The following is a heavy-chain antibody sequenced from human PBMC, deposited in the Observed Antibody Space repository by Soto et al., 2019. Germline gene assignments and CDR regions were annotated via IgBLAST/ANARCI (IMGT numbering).Heavy chain of an antibody. CDR1: GFTFSNAC. CDR3: NTGMCSSTSCYAGGYYYYGMDV. CDR2: IKSKTDGGTT. Sequence: GGSLRLSCAASGFTFSNACMSWVRPAPGEGLEWFCRIKSKTDGGTTDDSAPVKGSVSILRDDSKNTLYLQMNSLNAEDTAVYYCNTGMCSSTSCYAGGYYYYGMDVWGQGTTVTASS. J-gene: IGHJ6*01. D-gene: IGHD2-2*01. V-gene: IGHV3-15*01.